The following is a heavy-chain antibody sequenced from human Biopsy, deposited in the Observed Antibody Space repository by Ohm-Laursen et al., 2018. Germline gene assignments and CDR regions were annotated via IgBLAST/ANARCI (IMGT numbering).Heavy chain of an antibody. Sequence: ASVKVSCKVSGYTFTGYYLHWVRQTPGQGLEWMGWINPDNGGTIHAQKFQGRVTVTRDTSISTAYVEVTSLRSDDTAVYYCVRSRAGGATWGMDVWGQGTTVTVSS. V-gene: IGHV1-2*02. J-gene: IGHJ6*02. CDR2: INPDNGGT. D-gene: IGHD3-16*01. CDR1: GYTFTGYY. CDR3: VRSRAGGATWGMDV.